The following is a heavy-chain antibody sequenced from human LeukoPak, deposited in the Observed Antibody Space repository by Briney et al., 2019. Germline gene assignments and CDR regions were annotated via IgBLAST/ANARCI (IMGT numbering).Heavy chain of an antibody. CDR1: EYSFPSNW. Sequence: GESLKISCKGSEYSFPSNWIGWVRQMPERGLEWMGIIYPGDSDTRYSPSFQGQVTISADKSISTAYLHWSSLKASDTAIYYCATYAGSSSKYFQNWGQGTLVTVSS. CDR3: ATYAGSSSKYFQN. CDR2: IYPGDSDT. V-gene: IGHV5-51*01. D-gene: IGHD3-10*01. J-gene: IGHJ1*01.